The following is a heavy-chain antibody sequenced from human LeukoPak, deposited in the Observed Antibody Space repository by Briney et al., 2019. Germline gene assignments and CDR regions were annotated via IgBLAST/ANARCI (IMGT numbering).Heavy chain of an antibody. Sequence: PGGSLRLSCAASGFTFSSYAMSWVRQAPGKGLEWVSAISGSGGSTYYADSVKGRFTISRDNSKNTLYLQMNSLRAEDTAVYYCAXGEXYYDSGRHFDYWGQGTLVTVSS. CDR1: GFTFSSYA. CDR2: ISGSGGST. D-gene: IGHD3-22*01. J-gene: IGHJ4*02. V-gene: IGHV3-23*01. CDR3: AXGEXYYDSGRHFDY.